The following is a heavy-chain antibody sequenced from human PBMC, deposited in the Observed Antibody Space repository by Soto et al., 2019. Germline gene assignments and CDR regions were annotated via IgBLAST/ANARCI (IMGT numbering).Heavy chain of an antibody. J-gene: IGHJ4*02. CDR3: FTVTGVGCSYC. CDR2: ITGTTEGGTT. V-gene: IGHV3-15*01. D-gene: IGHD2-15*01. Sequence: EVQLLESGGGLVKPGGSLRLSCATSGFSFPGAWMNWVRQAPGKGLEWIGRITGTTEGGTTDYAPPVKDRFTISRDDSKHTIYLQMNSLNTEDTGVYYCFTVTGVGCSYCGGQGTLVTVSS. CDR1: GFSFPGAW.